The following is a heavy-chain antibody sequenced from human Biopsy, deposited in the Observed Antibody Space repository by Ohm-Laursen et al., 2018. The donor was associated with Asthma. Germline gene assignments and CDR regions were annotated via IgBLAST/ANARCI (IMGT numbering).Heavy chain of an antibody. CDR3: ARVQKSPGDRWFDP. D-gene: IGHD7-27*01. Sequence: VASVKVSCKASGYTVTRYAINWVRQAPGEGLEWMGRINPNGGATIYAQKFQGRVTMTRDTSISTAYMELSRLTSDDTAVYYCARVQKSPGDRWFDPWGQGTLVTVSS. CDR1: GYTVTRYA. J-gene: IGHJ5*02. CDR2: INPNGGAT. V-gene: IGHV1-2*06.